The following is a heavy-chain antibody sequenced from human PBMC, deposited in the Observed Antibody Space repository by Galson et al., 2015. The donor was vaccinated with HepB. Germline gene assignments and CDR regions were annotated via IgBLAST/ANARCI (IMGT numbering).Heavy chain of an antibody. V-gene: IGHV4-30-4*01. CDR3: ARGLYSGSRPPFQH. Sequence: LTCTVSGGSISSGDYYWSWIRQPPGKGLEWIGYIYYSGSTYYNASLKSRLTISVDTSKNQFSLKLSSVTAADTAVYYCARGLYSGSRPPFQHWGQGTLVTVSS. J-gene: IGHJ1*01. CDR1: GGSISSGDYY. D-gene: IGHD1-26*01. CDR2: IYYSGST.